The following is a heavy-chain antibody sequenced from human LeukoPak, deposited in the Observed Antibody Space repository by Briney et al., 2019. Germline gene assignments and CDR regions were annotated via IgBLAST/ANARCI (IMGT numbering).Heavy chain of an antibody. V-gene: IGHV1-2*02. CDR2: INPLSGGT. CDR1: GYTFSDYY. D-gene: IGHD2-2*01. J-gene: IGHJ4*02. CDR3: ARVVGLQDIVVVPAAVLFDY. Sequence: GASVKVSCKASGYTFSDYYMHWVRQAPGQGLEWMGWINPLSGGTNYAQKFQGRVTMTRDTSISTAYMELNRLISGDTAVYYCARVVGLQDIVVVPAAVLFDYWGQGTLVTVSS.